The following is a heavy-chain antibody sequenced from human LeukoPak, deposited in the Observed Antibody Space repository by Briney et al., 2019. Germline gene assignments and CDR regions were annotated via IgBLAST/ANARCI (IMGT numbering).Heavy chain of an antibody. CDR2: IQRDGGER. CDR3: AGASGFLIES. CDR1: GFSFSGYC. Sequence: GGSLRLSCAASGFSFSGYCMNWVRQAPGKGLEYVAIIQRDGGERYYADSVTGRFTISRDNSKNTLYLQVNSLRAEDTAVYFWAGASGFLIESWGQGTLVTVTS. V-gene: IGHV3-7*04. D-gene: IGHD2-21*01. J-gene: IGHJ4*02.